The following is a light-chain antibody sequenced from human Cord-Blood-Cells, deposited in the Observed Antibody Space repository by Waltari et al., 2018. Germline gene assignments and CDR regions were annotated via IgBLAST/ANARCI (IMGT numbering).Light chain of an antibody. CDR3: SSYAGSNVA. V-gene: IGLV2-8*01. CDR1: SSDVGGYNY. CDR2: EVS. J-gene: IGLJ1*01. Sequence: QSALTQPPSASGSPGQSVTISCTGTSSDVGGYNYVSWYQQHPGKAPKLMIYEVSKRPSVVPDRFSGSKSGNTASLTVSGLQAEDEADYYCSSYAGSNVAFGTGTKVTVL.